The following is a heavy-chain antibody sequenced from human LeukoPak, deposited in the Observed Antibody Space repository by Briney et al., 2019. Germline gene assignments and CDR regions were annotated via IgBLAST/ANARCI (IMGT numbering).Heavy chain of an antibody. CDR1: GFTFSTHT. D-gene: IGHD3-22*01. CDR3: ARLPPPYYYDSSGYIPPDY. Sequence: GGSLRLSCVASGFTFSTHTMYWVRLAPGKGLEWVSIIGRGGGGIHYADSVKGRFTISRDNSKNTLYLQMNSLRAEDTAVYYCARLPPPYYYDSSGYIPPDYWGQGTLVTVSS. CDR2: IGRGGGGI. J-gene: IGHJ4*02. V-gene: IGHV3-23*01.